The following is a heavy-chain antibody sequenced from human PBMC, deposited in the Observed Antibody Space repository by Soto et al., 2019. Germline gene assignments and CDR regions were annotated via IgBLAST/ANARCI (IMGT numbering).Heavy chain of an antibody. V-gene: IGHV3-23*01. J-gene: IGHJ4*02. CDR2: ISGSGGST. CDR1: GFTFSSYA. CDR3: AKDPLVDGVVIMYYFDY. Sequence: GGSLRLSCAASGFTFSSYAMSWVRQAPGKGLEWVSAISGSGGSTYYADSVKGRFTISRDNSKNTLYLQMNSLRAEDTAVYYCAKDPLVDGVVIMYYFDYWGQGTLVTVSS. D-gene: IGHD3-3*01.